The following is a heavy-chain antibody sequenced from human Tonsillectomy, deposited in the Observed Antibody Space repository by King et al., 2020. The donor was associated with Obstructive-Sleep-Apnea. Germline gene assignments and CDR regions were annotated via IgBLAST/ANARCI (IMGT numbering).Heavy chain of an antibody. CDR3: ARTSATPVYYDY. V-gene: IGHV2-26*01. J-gene: IGHJ4*02. CDR2: LFSNDEK. D-gene: IGHD2-2*01. CDR1: GFSLSNARMG. Sequence: TLKESGPVLVKPTETLTLTCTVSGFSLSNARMGVSWIRQPPGKALEWLAHLFSNDEKSYSTSLKSRLTISKDTSKSQVVLTMTNMDPVDTATYYCARTSATPVYYDYWGQGTLVTVSS.